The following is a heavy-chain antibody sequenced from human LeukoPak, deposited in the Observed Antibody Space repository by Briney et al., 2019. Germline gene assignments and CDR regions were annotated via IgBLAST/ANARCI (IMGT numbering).Heavy chain of an antibody. CDR2: INHSGST. D-gene: IGHD2-15*01. CDR3: ARGGRGFDY. V-gene: IGHV4-34*01. J-gene: IGHJ4*02. CDR1: GGSFSGYY. Sequence: PSETLSLTCAVYGGSFSGYYWSWIRQPPGKGLEWIGEINHSGSTYYNPSLKSRVTISVDRSKNQFSLKLSSVTAADTAVYYCARGGRGFDYWGQGTLVTVSS.